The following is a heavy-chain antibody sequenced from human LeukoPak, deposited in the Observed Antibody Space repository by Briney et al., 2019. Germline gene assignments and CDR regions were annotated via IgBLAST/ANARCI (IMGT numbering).Heavy chain of an antibody. CDR2: TYYRSKWYN. Sequence: SQTLSLTCAIPGDSVSSNSAAWNWIRQSPSRGLEWLGRTYYRSKWYNGYAVSVKSRITINPDTSKNQFSLQLNSVTPEDTAVYYCARAPADYGGNSLFDYWGQGTLVTVSS. CDR1: GDSVSSNSAA. V-gene: IGHV6-1*01. J-gene: IGHJ4*02. CDR3: ARAPADYGGNSLFDY. D-gene: IGHD4-23*01.